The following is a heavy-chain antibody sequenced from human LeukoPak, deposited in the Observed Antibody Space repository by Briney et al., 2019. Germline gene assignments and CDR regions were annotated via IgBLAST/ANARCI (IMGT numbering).Heavy chain of an antibody. D-gene: IGHD3-3*01. J-gene: IGHJ4*02. Sequence: GGSLRLSCAASGFTVSSNYMSWVRQAPGKGLEWVAVISYDGSNKYYADSVKGRFTISRDNSKNTLYLQMNSLRAEDTAVYYCARDSSIFGVVIPLGYWGQGTLVTVSS. CDR3: ARDSSIFGVVIPLGY. V-gene: IGHV3-30-3*01. CDR2: ISYDGSNK. CDR1: GFTVSSNY.